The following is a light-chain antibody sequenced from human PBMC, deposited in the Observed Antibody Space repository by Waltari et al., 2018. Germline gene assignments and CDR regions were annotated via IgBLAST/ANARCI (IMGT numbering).Light chain of an antibody. Sequence: EAVLTQSPGTLSLSPGERVTLSGRASQSVSSSYLAWYQQKPGQAPRLLIYATSTRATGIPDRFSGSGSGTDFALTISRLEPEDFAVYYCQQFGNSVVTFGGGAKVEIK. CDR1: QSVSSSY. J-gene: IGKJ4*01. CDR3: QQFGNSVVT. CDR2: ATS. V-gene: IGKV3-20*01.